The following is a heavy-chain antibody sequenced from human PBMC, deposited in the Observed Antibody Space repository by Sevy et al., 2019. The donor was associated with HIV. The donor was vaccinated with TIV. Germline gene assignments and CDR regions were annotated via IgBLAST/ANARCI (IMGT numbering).Heavy chain of an antibody. CDR3: TTTLSTAHYMVV. CDR1: GLSFTSAW. V-gene: IGHV3-15*01. J-gene: IGHJ6*02. Sequence: GGSLRLSCAASGLSFTSAWMSWVRQAPGKGLEWVGRIKSKTGGGRTDYPEPVRGRFTISRDDSNNTLYLQMNSLETEDTAVYYCTTTLSTAHYMVVWGQGTTVTVSS. CDR2: IKSKTGGGRT. D-gene: IGHD2-2*01.